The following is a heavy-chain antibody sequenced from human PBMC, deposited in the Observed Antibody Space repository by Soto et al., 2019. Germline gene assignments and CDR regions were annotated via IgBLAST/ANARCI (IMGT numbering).Heavy chain of an antibody. J-gene: IGHJ4*02. D-gene: IGHD3-10*01. CDR3: ARGAGALLWFGELLGFDY. V-gene: IGHV4-34*01. CDR1: GGSFSGYY. CDR2: INHSGST. Sequence: QVQLQQWGAGLLKPSETLSLTCAVYGGSFSGYYWSWIRQPPGKGLEWIGEINHSGSTNYNPSLKSRATISVDTAKNQFSLKLSSVTAADTAVYYCARGAGALLWFGELLGFDYWGQGTLVTVSS.